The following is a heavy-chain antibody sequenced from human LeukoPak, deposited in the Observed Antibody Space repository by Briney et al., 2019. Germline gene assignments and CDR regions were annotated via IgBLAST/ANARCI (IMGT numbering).Heavy chain of an antibody. CDR3: ARSPGATWSFDY. CDR1: GFTFSSYG. CDR2: ISSSSSYI. Sequence: PGRSLRLSCAASGFTFSSYGMHWVRQAPGKGLEWVSSISSSSSYIYYGDSVKGRFTISRDNAKNSLYMQMNSLRAEDTAVYYCARSPGATWSFDYWGQGTLVTVSS. D-gene: IGHD1-1*01. J-gene: IGHJ4*02. V-gene: IGHV3-21*01.